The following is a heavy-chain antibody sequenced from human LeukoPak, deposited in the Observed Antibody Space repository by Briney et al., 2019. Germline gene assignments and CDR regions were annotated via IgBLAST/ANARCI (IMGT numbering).Heavy chain of an antibody. CDR2: IYYTGSA. CDR3: ARELLGVTTDYFDY. D-gene: IGHD4-17*01. J-gene: IGHJ4*02. Sequence: TSSETLSLTCTVSGGSVSSGSFYWSWIRQPPGKGLEWIGHIYYTGSANYNPSLKSRVTISEDTSRNQFSLKVRSVTAADTAVYYCARELLGVTTDYFDYWGQGALVTVSS. V-gene: IGHV4-61*01. CDR1: GGSVSSGSFY.